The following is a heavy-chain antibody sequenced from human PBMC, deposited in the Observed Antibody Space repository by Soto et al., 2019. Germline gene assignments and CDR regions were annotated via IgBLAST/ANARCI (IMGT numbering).Heavy chain of an antibody. J-gene: IGHJ3*01. V-gene: IGHV1-69*01. CDR1: GGSFGSSA. CDR2: IIPVFDKA. Sequence: QVQLVQSGADVKKPGSSVKVSCKTSGGSFGSSAISWVRQAPEQGLEWMGEIIPVFDKANYAQNFQGRLTITADELTGTVYMELSSLRSEDTAVYYCARRRRNCGDAFDLWGLCTFVTVSS. CDR3: ARRRRNCGDAFDL. D-gene: IGHD2-21*01.